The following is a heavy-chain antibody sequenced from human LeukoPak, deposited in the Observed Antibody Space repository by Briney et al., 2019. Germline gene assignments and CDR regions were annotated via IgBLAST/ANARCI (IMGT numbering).Heavy chain of an antibody. CDR1: RFTFSSYA. D-gene: IGHD6-19*01. CDR3: ARGPVAGTSGYFDY. CDR2: ISYDGSNK. Sequence: GGSLRLSCAASRFTFSSYAMHGVRQAPGKGLEGVAVISYDGSNKYYADSVKGRFTISRDNSKNTLYLQMNSLRAEDTAVYYCARGPVAGTSGYFDYWGQGTLVTVSS. V-gene: IGHV3-30-3*01. J-gene: IGHJ4*02.